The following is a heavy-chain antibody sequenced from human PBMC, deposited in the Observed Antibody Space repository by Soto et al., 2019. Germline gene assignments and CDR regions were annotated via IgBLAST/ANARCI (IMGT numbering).Heavy chain of an antibody. CDR3: VRHRGREDILTGYYTDY. CDR2: IYYSGST. CDR1: GGSISSSSYY. D-gene: IGHD3-9*01. Sequence: QLQLQESGPGLVKPSETLSLTCTVSGGSISSSSYYWGWIRQPPGKGLEWIGSIYYSGSTYYNPSLKSRVTISVDTSKNQFSLKLSSVTAADTAVYYCVRHRGREDILTGYYTDYWGQGTLVTVSS. V-gene: IGHV4-39*01. J-gene: IGHJ4*02.